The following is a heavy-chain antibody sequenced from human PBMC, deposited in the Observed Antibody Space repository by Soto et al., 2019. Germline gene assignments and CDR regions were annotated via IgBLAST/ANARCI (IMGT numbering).Heavy chain of an antibody. CDR1: GFTFSNAW. D-gene: IGHD3-22*01. CDR2: IKSKTDGGTT. V-gene: IGHV3-15*07. Sequence: EVQLVESGGGLVKPGGSLRLSCAASGFTFSNAWMNWVRQAPGKGLEWVGRIKSKTDGGTTDYAAPVKGRFTISRDDSKNTLYLQMNSLKTADSAVYYCTTAATYYYDPTFDYWGQGTLVSVSS. CDR3: TTAATYYYDPTFDY. J-gene: IGHJ4*02.